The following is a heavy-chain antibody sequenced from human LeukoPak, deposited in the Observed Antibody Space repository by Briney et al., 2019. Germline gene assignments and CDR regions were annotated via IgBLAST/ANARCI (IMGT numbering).Heavy chain of an antibody. CDR1: GGSISSGSYS. Sequence: PSETLSLTCAVSGGSISSGSYSWSWIRQPPGKGLEWIGYIYPRGSTCYNPSLKSRVILSLDKSANQFSLNLSSVTAADTAVYYCARFSPRAMGNYLDFWGQGTLVTVSS. V-gene: IGHV4-30-2*01. D-gene: IGHD7-27*01. CDR2: IYPRGST. CDR3: ARFSPRAMGNYLDF. J-gene: IGHJ4*02.